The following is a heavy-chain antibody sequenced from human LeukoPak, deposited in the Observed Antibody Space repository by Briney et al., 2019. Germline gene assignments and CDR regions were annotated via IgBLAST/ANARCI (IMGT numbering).Heavy chain of an antibody. Sequence: GGSLRLSCAASGFTVSNNHMSWVRQAPGKGLEWVSYISRSGSTIYYADSVKGRFTISRDNAKNSLYLQMNSLRAKDTAVYYCASRPPHGDYIVFDYWGQGALVTVSS. CDR3: ASRPPHGDYIVFDY. J-gene: IGHJ4*02. CDR2: ISRSGSTI. V-gene: IGHV3-11*04. D-gene: IGHD3-3*01. CDR1: GFTVSNNH.